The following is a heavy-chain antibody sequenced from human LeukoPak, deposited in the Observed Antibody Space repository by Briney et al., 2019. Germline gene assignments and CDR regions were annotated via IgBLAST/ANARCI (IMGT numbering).Heavy chain of an antibody. D-gene: IGHD3-16*01. Sequence: GGSLRLSCAASGFTFDDYAMHWVRQAPGKGLEWVSGISWNSGSIGYADSVKGRFTISRDNAKNSLYLQMSSLRAEDAAVYYCAREGGYQYYYAMDVWGQGTTVTVSS. J-gene: IGHJ6*02. V-gene: IGHV3-9*01. CDR2: ISWNSGSI. CDR3: AREGGYQYYYAMDV. CDR1: GFTFDDYA.